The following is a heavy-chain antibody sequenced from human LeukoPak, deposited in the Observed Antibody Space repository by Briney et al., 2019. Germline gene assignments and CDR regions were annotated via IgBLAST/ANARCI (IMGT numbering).Heavy chain of an antibody. V-gene: IGHV3-23*01. CDR1: GFTFSSYA. CDR3: AKYRGLRYYDD. Sequence: GGSLRLSCAASGFTFSSYAMSWVHQAPGEGLEWVSAISGSGGGTYYADYVKGRFTISRDNSKNTLYLQVNSLRAEDTAVYYCAKYRGLRYYDDWGQGTLVTVSS. D-gene: IGHD3-22*01. CDR2: ISGSGGGT. J-gene: IGHJ1*01.